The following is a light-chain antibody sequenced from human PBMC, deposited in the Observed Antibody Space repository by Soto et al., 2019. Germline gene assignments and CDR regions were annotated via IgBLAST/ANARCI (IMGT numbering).Light chain of an antibody. J-gene: IGKJ3*01. CDR3: QQINSYSFT. Sequence: DIQLTQSPSFLSASVGDRVTITCRASQGISSYLAWYQQKPGKAPKLLIYAASTLQSGVPSRFSGSGSGTEFTLTISSLQPEDFATYYCQQINSYSFTFGPGTKVDIK. CDR2: AAS. CDR1: QGISSY. V-gene: IGKV1-9*01.